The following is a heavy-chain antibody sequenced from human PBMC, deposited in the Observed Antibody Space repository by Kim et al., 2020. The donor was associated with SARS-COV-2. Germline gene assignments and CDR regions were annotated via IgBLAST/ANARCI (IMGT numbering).Heavy chain of an antibody. Sequence: SETLSLTCTVSGGSINSSSSYWGWIRQPPGKGLEWIGSIFYSGSTYDNPSLKSRVTISIDTSKSQFSLKLKSVTVADTAVYYCARGGTAVAEKALDYWGQGALVTVSS. CDR1: GGSINSSSSY. CDR2: IFYSGST. J-gene: IGHJ4*02. V-gene: IGHV4-39*01. CDR3: ARGGTAVAEKALDY. D-gene: IGHD6-19*01.